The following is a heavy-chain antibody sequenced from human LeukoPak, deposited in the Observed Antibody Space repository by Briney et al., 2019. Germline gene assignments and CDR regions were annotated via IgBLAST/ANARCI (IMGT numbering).Heavy chain of an antibody. CDR1: GGSISSGGYY. J-gene: IGHJ4*02. D-gene: IGHD3-22*01. Sequence: PSETLSLTCTVSGGSISSGGYYWSWIRQPPGKGLEWIGYIYHSGSTNYNPSLKSRVTISVDKSKNQFSLKLSSVTAADTAVYYCARDPPYDSSGYRQDWGQGTLVTVSS. CDR2: IYHSGST. CDR3: ARDPPYDSSGYRQD. V-gene: IGHV4-30-2*01.